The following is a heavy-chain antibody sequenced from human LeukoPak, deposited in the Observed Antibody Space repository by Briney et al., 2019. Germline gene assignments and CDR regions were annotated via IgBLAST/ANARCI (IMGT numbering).Heavy chain of an antibody. Sequence: GASVKVSCKASGYTFTSYGISWVRQAPGQGLEWMGWISAYNGNTNYAQKLQGRVTMTTDTSTSTAYMELRSLRSDDTAVYYCARDIERERGGYYFDYWGQGTLVTVSS. J-gene: IGHJ4*02. V-gene: IGHV1-18*01. D-gene: IGHD3-16*01. CDR3: ARDIERERGGYYFDY. CDR2: ISAYNGNT. CDR1: GYTFTSYG.